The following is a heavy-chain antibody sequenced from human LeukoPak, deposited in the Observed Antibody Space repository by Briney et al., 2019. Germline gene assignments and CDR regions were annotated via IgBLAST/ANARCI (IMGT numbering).Heavy chain of an antibody. Sequence: PSETLSLTCAVYGGSFSGYYWSWIRQPPGKGLEWIGEINHSGSTNYNPSLKSRVTISVDTSKNQFSLKLGSVTAADAAVYYCAGVRKWRNQSGGHDYWGQGTLVTVSS. D-gene: IGHD1-14*01. CDR1: GGSFSGYY. CDR3: AGVRKWRNQSGGHDY. J-gene: IGHJ4*02. V-gene: IGHV4-34*01. CDR2: INHSGST.